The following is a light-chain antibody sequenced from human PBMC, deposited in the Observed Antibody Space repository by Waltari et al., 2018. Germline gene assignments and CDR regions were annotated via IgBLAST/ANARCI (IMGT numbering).Light chain of an antibody. CDR3: QQSYSPFRT. J-gene: IGKJ1*01. CDR2: AAS. Sequence: DIQMTQSPSSLSASVGDRVTITCRAGQSISSHLNWYQQKPGEAPKLLIVAASSLKSGVPSRFSGSGSGTDFTLTISSLQPEDFAVYYCQQSYSPFRTFGPGTKVESK. CDR1: QSISSH. V-gene: IGKV1-39*01.